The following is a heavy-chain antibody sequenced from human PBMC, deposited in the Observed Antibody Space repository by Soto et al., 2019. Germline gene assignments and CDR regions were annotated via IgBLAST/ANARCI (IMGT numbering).Heavy chain of an antibody. V-gene: IGHV4-39*01. J-gene: IGHJ6*02. CDR1: GGSISSSSYY. Sequence: SETLSLTCTVSGGSISSSSYYWGWIRHPPGKGLEWIGSIYYSGSTYYNPSLKSRVTISVDTSKNQFSLKLSSVTAADTAVYYCARHGQTHYYDFWSGYLDYYGMDVWGQGTTVTVSS. CDR3: ARHGQTHYYDFWSGYLDYYGMDV. CDR2: IYYSGST. D-gene: IGHD3-3*01.